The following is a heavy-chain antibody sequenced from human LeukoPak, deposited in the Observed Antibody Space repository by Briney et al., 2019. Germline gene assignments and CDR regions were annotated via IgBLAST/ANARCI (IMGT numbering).Heavy chain of an antibody. CDR3: TTTGYSYGYDPSEVDY. J-gene: IGHJ4*02. V-gene: IGHV3-48*03. CDR2: ISSSGSTI. Sequence: PGGSLRLSCAASGFTFSSYEMNWVRQAPGKGLEWVSYISSSGSTIYYADSVKGRFTISRDNAKNSLYLQMNSLRAEDTAVYYCTTTGYSYGYDPSEVDYWGQGTLVTVSS. D-gene: IGHD5-18*01. CDR1: GFTFSSYE.